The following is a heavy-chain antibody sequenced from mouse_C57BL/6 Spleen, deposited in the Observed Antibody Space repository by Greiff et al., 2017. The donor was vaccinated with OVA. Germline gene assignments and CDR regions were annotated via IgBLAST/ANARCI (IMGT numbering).Heavy chain of an antibody. V-gene: IGHV10-3*01. J-gene: IGHJ2*01. CDR1: GFTFNTYA. Sequence: EVQLVESGGGLVQPKGSLKLSCAASGFTFNTYAMHWVRQAPGKGLEWVARIRSKSSNYATYYADSVKDRFTISRDVSQSMLYLQMNNLKTTDAAMYYCVSDSDYSNYESFDDWGQGTTLTVSS. D-gene: IGHD2-5*01. CDR3: VSDSDYSNYESFDD. CDR2: IRSKSSNYAT.